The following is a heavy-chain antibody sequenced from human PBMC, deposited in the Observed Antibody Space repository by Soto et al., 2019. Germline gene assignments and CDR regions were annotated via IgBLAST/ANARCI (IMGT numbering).Heavy chain of an antibody. D-gene: IGHD1-26*01. CDR3: ARESGSYSGRTVGYDAFDI. J-gene: IGHJ3*02. CDR1: GFTFSSYA. CDR2: ISYDGSNK. V-gene: IGHV3-30-3*01. Sequence: QVQLVESGGGVVQPGRSLRLSCAASGFTFSSYAMHWVRQAPGKGLEWVAVISYDGSNKYYADSVKGRFTISRDNSKNTLYLQMNSLRAEDTAVYYCARESGSYSGRTVGYDAFDIWGQGTMVTVSS.